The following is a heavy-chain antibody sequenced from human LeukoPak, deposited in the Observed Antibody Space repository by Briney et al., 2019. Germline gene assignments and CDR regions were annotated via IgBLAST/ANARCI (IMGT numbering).Heavy chain of an antibody. CDR2: IYYSGST. D-gene: IGHD3-10*01. J-gene: IGHJ4*02. CDR1: GGSISSGGYY. Sequence: SQTLSLTCTVSGGSISSGGYYWSWIRQHPGKGLEWIGYIYYSGSTNYNPSLKSRVTISVDTSKNQFSLKLSSVTAADTAVYYCARGNYGSGTYYFDYWGQGTLVTVSS. V-gene: IGHV4-61*08. CDR3: ARGNYGSGTYYFDY.